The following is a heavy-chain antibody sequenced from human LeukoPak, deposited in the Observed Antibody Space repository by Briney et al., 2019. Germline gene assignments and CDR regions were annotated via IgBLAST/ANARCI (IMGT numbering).Heavy chain of an antibody. CDR2: IIPIFGTA. J-gene: IGHJ4*02. D-gene: IGHD6-13*01. CDR3: ARGGYSSSWYFDY. Sequence: SVKVSCKASGGTFSSYAISWVRQAPGQGLEWMGGIIPIFGTANYAQKFQGRVTITADKSTSTAYMELSSLRSEDTAVYYCARGGYSSSWYFDYWGQGTLVTVSS. CDR1: GGTFSSYA. V-gene: IGHV1-69*06.